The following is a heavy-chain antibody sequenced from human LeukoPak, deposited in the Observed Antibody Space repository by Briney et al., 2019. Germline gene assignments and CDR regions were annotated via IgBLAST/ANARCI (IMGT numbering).Heavy chain of an antibody. J-gene: IGHJ4*02. CDR3: ARGLNWAKKGGIDY. Sequence: SETLSLTCAVYGGSFSGYYWSWIRQPPGKGLERIGEINHSGSTNCNPSLKSRVTISVDTSKNQFSLKLSSVTAADTAVYYCARGLNWAKKGGIDYWGQGTLVTVSS. CDR2: INHSGST. D-gene: IGHD7-27*01. CDR1: GGSFSGYY. V-gene: IGHV4-34*01.